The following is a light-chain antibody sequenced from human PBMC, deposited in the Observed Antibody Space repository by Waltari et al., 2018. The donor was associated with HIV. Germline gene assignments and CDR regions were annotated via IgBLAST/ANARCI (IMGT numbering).Light chain of an antibody. CDR2: EVS. CDR3: SSYTSSNTLV. J-gene: IGLJ2*01. Sequence: QSALTQPPSVSGSPGQSVTISCTGTSSDVGTYTRVSWYQQPPVTVPKLMIYEVSNRPSGVPGRFSGSKSGNTASLTISGLQAEDEADYYCSSYTSSNTLVFGGGTKLTVL. CDR1: SSDVGTYTR. V-gene: IGLV2-18*02.